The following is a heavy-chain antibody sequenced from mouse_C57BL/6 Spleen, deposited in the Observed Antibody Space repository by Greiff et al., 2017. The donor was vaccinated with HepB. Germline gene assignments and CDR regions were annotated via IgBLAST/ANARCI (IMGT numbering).Heavy chain of an antibody. CDR1: GYTFTSYG. CDR2: IYPRSGNT. J-gene: IGHJ4*01. Sequence: VQLQQSGAELARPGASVKLSCKASGYTFTSYGISWVKQRTGQGLEWIGEIYPRSGNTYYNEKFKGKATLTADKSSSTAYMELRSLTSEDSAVYFCARRTLYYYAMDYWGQGTSVTVSS. V-gene: IGHV1-81*01. D-gene: IGHD6-1*01. CDR3: ARRTLYYYAMDY.